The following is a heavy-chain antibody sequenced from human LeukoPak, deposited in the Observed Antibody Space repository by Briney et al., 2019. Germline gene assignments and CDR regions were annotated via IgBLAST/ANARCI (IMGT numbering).Heavy chain of an antibody. CDR3: ARMVPNYYGSVSYYKKNWFDP. Sequence: SETLSLTCAVYGGSFSGYYWSWIRQPPGKGLEWIGEINHSGSTNYNPSLKSRVTISVDTSKNQFSLKLSSVTAADTAVYYCARMVPNYYGSVSYYKKNWFDPWGQGTLVTVSS. J-gene: IGHJ5*02. CDR1: GGSFSGYY. CDR2: INHSGST. V-gene: IGHV4-34*01. D-gene: IGHD3-10*01.